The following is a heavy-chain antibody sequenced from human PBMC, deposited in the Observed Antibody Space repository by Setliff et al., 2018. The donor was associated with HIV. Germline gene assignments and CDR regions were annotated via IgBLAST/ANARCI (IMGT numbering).Heavy chain of an antibody. CDR1: GYTFTNYA. Sequence: ASVKVSCKASGYTFTNYAMHWVRQAPGQRLEWMGWINAGNGNTKYSQEFQGRVTVTIDTSTSTAYMELRTLRSDDTAVYYCARAGAVETTHFDYWGQGALVTVSS. J-gene: IGHJ4*02. CDR3: ARAGAVETTHFDY. D-gene: IGHD1-7*01. V-gene: IGHV1-3*01. CDR2: INAGNGNT.